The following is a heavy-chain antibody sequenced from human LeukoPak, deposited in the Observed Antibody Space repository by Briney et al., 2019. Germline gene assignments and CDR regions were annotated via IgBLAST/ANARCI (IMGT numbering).Heavy chain of an antibody. CDR1: GFTFDDYA. D-gene: IGHD6-13*01. V-gene: IGHV3-43D*03. Sequence: EGSLRLSCAASGFTFDDYAMHWVRQAPGKGLEWVSLISWDGGSTYYADSVKGRFTISRDNSKNSLYLQMNSLRPEDTALYYCAKDIRGSTSWYGLDYWGQGTLVTVSS. J-gene: IGHJ4*02. CDR3: AKDIRGSTSWYGLDY. CDR2: ISWDGGST.